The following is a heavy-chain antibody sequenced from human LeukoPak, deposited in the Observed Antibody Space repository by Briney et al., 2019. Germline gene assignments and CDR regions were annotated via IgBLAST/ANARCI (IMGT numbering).Heavy chain of an antibody. Sequence: SDTLSLTCAVSGGSISSGGYCWSWIRRPPGKGLEWFGCIYHTGGTYYNPSLKSRVTISVDRSKNQFSLKLSSVTAADTAVYYCAGGKYSMVRGVIIDYFDYWGQGTLVTVSS. CDR1: GGSISSGGYC. J-gene: IGHJ4*02. CDR2: IYHTGGT. V-gene: IGHV4-30-2*01. D-gene: IGHD3-10*01. CDR3: AGGKYSMVRGVIIDYFDY.